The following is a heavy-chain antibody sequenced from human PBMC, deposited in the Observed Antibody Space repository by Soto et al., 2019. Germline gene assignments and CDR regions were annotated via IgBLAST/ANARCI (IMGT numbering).Heavy chain of an antibody. Sequence: EVQLLESGGGLVQPGGSLRLSCAASGFTFSNYAMGWVRQAPGKGLEWVSSIGGTGHSTQADSVKGRFTMSRDNSENTVFLNMDRLRVDATAVYYCAKAMTLAGTKGSMDVWGQGTTVTVSS. V-gene: IGHV3-23*01. J-gene: IGHJ6*02. CDR1: GFTFSNYA. CDR2: IGGTGHST. D-gene: IGHD6-13*01. CDR3: AKAMTLAGTKGSMDV.